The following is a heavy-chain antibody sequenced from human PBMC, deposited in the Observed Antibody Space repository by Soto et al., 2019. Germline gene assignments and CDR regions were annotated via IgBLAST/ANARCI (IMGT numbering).Heavy chain of an antibody. CDR2: IYYSGST. D-gene: IGHD6-19*01. CDR1: GGSISSSSYY. CDR3: ARPGYSSGWFYGMDV. V-gene: IGHV4-39*01. Sequence: SETLSLTCTVSGGSISSSSYYWGWIRQRPGKGLEWIGSIYYSGSTYYNPSLKSRVTISVDTSKNQFSLKLSSVTAADTALYYCARPGYSSGWFYGMDVWGQGTTVTVSS. J-gene: IGHJ6*02.